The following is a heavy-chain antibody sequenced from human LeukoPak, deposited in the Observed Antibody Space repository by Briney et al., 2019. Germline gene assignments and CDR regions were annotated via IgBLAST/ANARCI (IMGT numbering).Heavy chain of an antibody. J-gene: IGHJ4*02. Sequence: GGSLRLSRAASGFTFSSYSMNWVRQAPGKGLEWVSSISSSSSYIYYADSVKGRFTISRDNAKNSLYPQMNSLRAEDTAVYYCASDLPYGDSSDYWGQGTLVTVSS. CDR2: ISSSSSYI. V-gene: IGHV3-21*01. D-gene: IGHD4-17*01. CDR1: GFTFSSYS. CDR3: ASDLPYGDSSDY.